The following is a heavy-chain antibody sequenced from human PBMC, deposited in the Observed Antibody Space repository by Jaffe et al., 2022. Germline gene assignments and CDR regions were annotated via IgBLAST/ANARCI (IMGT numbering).Heavy chain of an antibody. CDR2: ISGSGGST. J-gene: IGHJ4*02. V-gene: IGHV3-23*01. D-gene: IGHD3-10*01. Sequence: EVQVLESGGGLVQPGGSLRLSCAASGFTFSSYAMNWVRQAPGKGLEWVSTISGSGGSTYYADSAKGRFTISRDNSKNTLYLQMNSLRAEDTAVYYCAKSPNYQRTPYYFDYWGQGTLVTVSS. CDR1: GFTFSSYA. CDR3: AKSPNYQRTPYYFDY.